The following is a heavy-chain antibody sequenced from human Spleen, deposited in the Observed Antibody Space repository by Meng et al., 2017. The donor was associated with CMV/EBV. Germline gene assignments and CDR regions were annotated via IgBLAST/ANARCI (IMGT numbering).Heavy chain of an antibody. CDR3: ARPPDYGDYYFDY. D-gene: IGHD4-17*01. Sequence: AASGFSFSSYSMNWVRQAPGKGLEWVSSISSSSSYICYADSVKGRFTISRDNAKNSLYLQMNSLRAEDTAVYYCARPPDYGDYYFDYWGQGTLVTVSS. CDR1: GFSFSSYS. CDR2: ISSSSSYI. V-gene: IGHV3-21*01. J-gene: IGHJ4*02.